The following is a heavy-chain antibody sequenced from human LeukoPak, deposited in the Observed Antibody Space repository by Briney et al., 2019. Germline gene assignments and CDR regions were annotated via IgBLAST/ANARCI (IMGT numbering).Heavy chain of an antibody. Sequence: SETLSLTCTVSGGSISSYYWSWIRQPPGKGLEWIGYIYYSGSTNYNHSLKSRVTISVDTSKNQFSLKLSSVTAADTAVYYCARVRPDYYYYGMDVWGQGTTVTVSS. V-gene: IGHV4-59*01. CDR3: ARVRPDYYYYGMDV. J-gene: IGHJ6*02. CDR2: IYYSGST. CDR1: GGSISSYY.